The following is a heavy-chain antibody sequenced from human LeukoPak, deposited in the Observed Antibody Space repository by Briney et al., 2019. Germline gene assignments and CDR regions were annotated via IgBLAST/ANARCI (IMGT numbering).Heavy chain of an antibody. J-gene: IGHJ6*03. CDR2: IYTSGST. CDR3: ARDRVELSYYYYYYMDV. D-gene: IGHD1-7*01. Sequence: TSETLSLTCTVSGGSISSYYWSWIRQPAGMGLEWIGRIYTSGSTNYNPSLKSRVTMSVDTSKNQFSLKLSSVTAADTAVYYCARDRVELSYYYYYYMDVWGKGTTVTVSS. V-gene: IGHV4-4*07. CDR1: GGSISSYY.